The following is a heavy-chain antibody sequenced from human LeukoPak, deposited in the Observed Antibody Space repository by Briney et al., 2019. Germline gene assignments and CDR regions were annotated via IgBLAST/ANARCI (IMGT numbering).Heavy chain of an antibody. V-gene: IGHV4-34*01. Sequence: PSETLSLTCAVYGGSFSGYYWSWIRQPPGKGLEWIGEINHSGSTNYNPSLKSRVTISVDTSKNQFSLKLSSVTAADTAVYYCARVVRYFDWAGYYYYYMDVWGKGTTVTVSS. D-gene: IGHD3-9*01. CDR2: INHSGST. CDR1: GGSFSGYY. CDR3: ARVVRYFDWAGYYYYYMDV. J-gene: IGHJ6*03.